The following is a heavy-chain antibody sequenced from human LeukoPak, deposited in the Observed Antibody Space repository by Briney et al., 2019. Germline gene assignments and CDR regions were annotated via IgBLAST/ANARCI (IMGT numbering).Heavy chain of an antibody. CDR3: ARDEIVVVISGSSYYYGMDV. J-gene: IGHJ6*02. D-gene: IGHD3-22*01. Sequence: SETLSLTCTVSGGSVSSGSYYWSWIRQPPGKGLEWIGYMYYSGSTNYNPSLKSRVTISVDTSKNQFSLKLSSVTAADTAVYYCARDEIVVVISGSSYYYGMDVWGQGTTVTVSS. V-gene: IGHV4-61*01. CDR1: GGSVSSGSYY. CDR2: MYYSGST.